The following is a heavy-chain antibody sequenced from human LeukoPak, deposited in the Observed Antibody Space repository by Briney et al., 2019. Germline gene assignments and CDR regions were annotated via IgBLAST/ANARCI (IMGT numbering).Heavy chain of an antibody. D-gene: IGHD2-2*01. CDR2: IYTSGST. CDR1: GGSISSGSYY. Sequence: SQTLSLTCTVSGGSISSGSYYWSWIRQPAGKGLEWIGRIYTSGSTNYNPSLRSRVTISVDTSKNQFSLKLSSVTAADTAVYYCARELEVVSAATYYYYYYMDVWGKGTTVTVSS. CDR3: ARELEVVSAATYYYYYYMDV. V-gene: IGHV4-61*02. J-gene: IGHJ6*03.